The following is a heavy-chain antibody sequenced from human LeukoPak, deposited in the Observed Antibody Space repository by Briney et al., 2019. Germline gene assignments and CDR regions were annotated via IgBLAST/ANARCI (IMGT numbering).Heavy chain of an antibody. Sequence: SGRSLRLSCAACGFTFSSYGMHWVRQAPGKGLEWVAVIWYDGSNKYYADSVKGRFTISRDNSKNTLYLQMNSLRAEDTAVYYCARDSHTVVVITTYFDYWGQGTLVTVSS. CDR2: IWYDGSNK. V-gene: IGHV3-33*01. J-gene: IGHJ4*02. D-gene: IGHD3-22*01. CDR3: ARDSHTVVVITTYFDY. CDR1: GFTFSSYG.